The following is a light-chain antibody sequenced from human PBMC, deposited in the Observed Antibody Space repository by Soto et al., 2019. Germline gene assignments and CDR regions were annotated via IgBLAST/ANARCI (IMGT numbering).Light chain of an antibody. J-gene: IGKJ5*01. Sequence: EIVIIQTPVPLSVSPGERAALACRASQSVGSNLAWYQQKPGQAPRLLIYGASTRESGIPSRFSGSGSGTEFTLTISSLQSEDFALYYCLQHNNCPITFGQGTRLEI. CDR2: GAS. CDR3: LQHNNCPIT. CDR1: QSVGSN. V-gene: IGKV3-15*01.